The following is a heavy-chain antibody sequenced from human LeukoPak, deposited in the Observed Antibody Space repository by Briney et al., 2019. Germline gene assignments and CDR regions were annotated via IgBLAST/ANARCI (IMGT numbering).Heavy chain of an antibody. CDR1: GGSISSGGYY. V-gene: IGHV3-23*01. J-gene: IGHJ4*02. Sequence: LSLTCTVSGGSISSGGYYCSWVRQAPGKGLEWVSAISGSGGSTYYADSVKGRFTISRDNSKNTLYLQMNSLRAEDTAVYYCAKDLYEYSGYDSWYFDYWGQGTLVTVSS. CDR2: ISGSGGST. CDR3: AKDLYEYSGYDSWYFDY. D-gene: IGHD5-12*01.